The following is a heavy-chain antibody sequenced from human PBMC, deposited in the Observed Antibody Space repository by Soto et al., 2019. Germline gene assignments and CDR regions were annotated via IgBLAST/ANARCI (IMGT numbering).Heavy chain of an antibody. CDR2: IWYDGSNK. J-gene: IGHJ6*02. CDR1: GFTFSSYG. Sequence: GGSLRLSCAASGFTFSSYGMHWVRQAPGKGLEWVAVIWYDGSNKYYADSVKGRFTISRDNSKNTLYLQMNSLRAEDTAVYYCARGRIAARYTYYYYGMDVWGQGTTVTVSS. CDR3: ARGRIAARYTYYYYGMDV. V-gene: IGHV3-33*01. D-gene: IGHD6-6*01.